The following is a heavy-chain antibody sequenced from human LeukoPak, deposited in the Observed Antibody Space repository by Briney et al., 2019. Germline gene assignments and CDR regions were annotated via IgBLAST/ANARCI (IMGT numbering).Heavy chain of an antibody. D-gene: IGHD5-18*01. CDR1: GYTFTSYD. V-gene: IGHV1-8*01. J-gene: IGHJ2*01. CDR2: MNPNSGNT. CDR3: ARVGSSSYGYAWYFDL. Sequence: ASVKVSCKASGYTFTSYDINWVRQATGQGLEWMGWMNPNSGNTGYVQKFQGRVTMTRNTSISTAYMELSSLRSEDTAVYYCARVGSSSYGYAWYFDLWGRGTLVTVSS.